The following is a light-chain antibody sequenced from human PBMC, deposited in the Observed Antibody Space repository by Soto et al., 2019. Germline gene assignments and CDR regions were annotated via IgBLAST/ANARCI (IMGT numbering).Light chain of an antibody. CDR1: SSDVGGYNY. V-gene: IGLV2-14*01. CDR2: EVS. J-gene: IGLJ1*01. Sequence: QSGLSQPASVSLSPGQSITISCTGTSSDVGGYNYVSLYQQHPGKAPKLMIYEVSNRPSGVSNRFSGSKSGNTASLTISGLQAEDEADYYCSSYTSSSHYVFGTGTKVTVL. CDR3: SSYTSSSHYV.